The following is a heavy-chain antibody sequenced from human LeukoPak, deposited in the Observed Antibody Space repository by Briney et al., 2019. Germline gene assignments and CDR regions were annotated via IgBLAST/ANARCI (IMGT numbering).Heavy chain of an antibody. D-gene: IGHD3-3*01. J-gene: IGHJ6*03. CDR1: GGSFSGYY. CDR2: INHSGST. Sequence: TSETLSLTCAVYGGSFSGYYWSWIRQPPGKGLEWIGEINHSGSTNYNPSLKSRVTISVDTSKNQFSLKLNSVTAADTAVYYCASRSRFTIFGVVTEYYMDVWGKGTTVTVSS. CDR3: ASRSRFTIFGVVTEYYMDV. V-gene: IGHV4-34*01.